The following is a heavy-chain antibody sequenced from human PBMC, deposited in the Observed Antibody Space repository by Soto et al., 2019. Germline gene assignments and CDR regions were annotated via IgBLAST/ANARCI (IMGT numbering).Heavy chain of an antibody. CDR1: GFTFSSYE. CDR3: ARSWGVYCSSTSCYSPWFDP. V-gene: IGHV3-48*03. J-gene: IGHJ5*02. Sequence: GGSLRLSCAASGFTFSSYEMNWVRQAPGKGLEWVSSISSSASTIYYADSVKGRFTISRDNAKNSLYLQMNSLRAEDTAVYYCARSWGVYCSSTSCYSPWFDPWGQGTLVTVSS. D-gene: IGHD2-2*02. CDR2: ISSSASTI.